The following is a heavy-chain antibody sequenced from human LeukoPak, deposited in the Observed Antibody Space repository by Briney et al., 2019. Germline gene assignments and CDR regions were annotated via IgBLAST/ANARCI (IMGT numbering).Heavy chain of an antibody. V-gene: IGHV3-11*05. D-gene: IGHD4-23*01. Sequence: GGSLRLSRAASGFTFSDYYMTWIRQAPGKGLEWVSYITSSSSYTNYADSVKGRFTISRDNAKNSLYLQMSSLRAEDTAVYYCARGHGGNVDFWGQGSLVTVSS. CDR1: GFTFSDYY. J-gene: IGHJ4*02. CDR3: ARGHGGNVDF. CDR2: ITSSSSYT.